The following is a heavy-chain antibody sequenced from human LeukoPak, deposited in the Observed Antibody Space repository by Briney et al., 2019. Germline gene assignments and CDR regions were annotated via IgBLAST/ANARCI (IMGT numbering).Heavy chain of an antibody. D-gene: IGHD2-2*02. J-gene: IGHJ5*02. V-gene: IGHV1-2*04. Sequence: NYAQKFQGWVTMTRDTSISTAYMELSRLRSDDTAVYYCARDASDIVVVPAAIRGNWFDPWGQGTLVTVSS. CDR3: ARDASDIVVVPAAIRGNWFDP.